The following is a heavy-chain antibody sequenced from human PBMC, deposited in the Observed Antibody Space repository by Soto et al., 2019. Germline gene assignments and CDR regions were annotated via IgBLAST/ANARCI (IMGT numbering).Heavy chain of an antibody. V-gene: IGHV3-23*01. D-gene: IGHD3-22*01. CDR1: AFTFNNYA. CDR2: IGGSGRTT. J-gene: IGHJ4*02. CDR3: AKSRYSDSSGDFYDY. Sequence: EVQLLESGGGLVQPGGSLSLSCTASAFTFNNYAMSWVRQAPGKGLEWVSGIGGSGRTTYYADSVKGRFTISRDNSNNTLFLQMNSLRAEDTAVYYCAKSRYSDSSGDFYDYWGQGTMVTVSS.